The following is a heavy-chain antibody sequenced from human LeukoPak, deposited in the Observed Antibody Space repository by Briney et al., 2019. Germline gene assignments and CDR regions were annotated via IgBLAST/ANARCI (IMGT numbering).Heavy chain of an antibody. CDR1: GGSVSSGGYY. J-gene: IGHJ6*03. Sequence: SETLSLTCTVSGGSVSSGGYYWSWVRQHPGKGLEWIGYIYYSGSTYYNPSLKSRVTISLDTSKNHFSLTLSSVTAADTAVYYCASALYYFYMDVWGKGSTVTVSS. CDR3: ASALYYFYMDV. V-gene: IGHV4-31*03. CDR2: IYYSGST.